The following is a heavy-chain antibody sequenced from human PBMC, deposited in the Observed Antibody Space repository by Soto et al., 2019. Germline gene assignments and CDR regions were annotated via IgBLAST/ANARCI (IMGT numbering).Heavy chain of an antibody. V-gene: IGHV1-69*01. CDR2: IIPMFASA. CDR3: TRGEGGFGDVSPPRCAS. CDR1: GGTFSTST. D-gene: IGHD3-10*01. Sequence: QVQLVQSGAEAKKPGSSVKLSCKASGGTFSTSTINWVRQAPGQGLEWMGGIIPMFASATYAQKFQGRVTITADASTNTAYMELRTLRYEDTAMYYCTRGEGGFGDVSPPRCASWGRGALVSVSS. J-gene: IGHJ5*02.